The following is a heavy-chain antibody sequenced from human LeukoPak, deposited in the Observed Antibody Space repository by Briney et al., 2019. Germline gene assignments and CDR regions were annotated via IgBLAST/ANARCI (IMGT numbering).Heavy chain of an antibody. V-gene: IGHV3-23*01. CDR3: AKDHSITIFGVVIFYFDS. CDR1: GFTFGSFA. J-gene: IGHJ4*02. Sequence: GGSLTLSCPVSGFTFGSFAIRWDRPAPREGREWVSSIISRGGSTDYADSVKGRFTISRDNSKNTLYLQMNSLRAEDTAVYYCAKDHSITIFGVVIFYFDSWGQGTLVTVSS. CDR2: IISRGGST. D-gene: IGHD3-3*01.